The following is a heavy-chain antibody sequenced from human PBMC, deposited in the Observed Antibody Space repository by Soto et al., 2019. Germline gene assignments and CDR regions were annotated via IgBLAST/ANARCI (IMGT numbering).Heavy chain of an antibody. CDR1: GGSFSGYY. J-gene: IGHJ4*02. Sequence: SETLSLTCAVYGGSFSGYYWSWIRQPPGKGLEWIGEINHSGSTNYNPSLKSRVTISVDTSKNQLSLKLSSVTAADTAVYYCAIMGYDYVWGSYRYLSYFDYWGQGTLVTVSS. D-gene: IGHD3-16*02. V-gene: IGHV4-34*01. CDR3: AIMGYDYVWGSYRYLSYFDY. CDR2: INHSGST.